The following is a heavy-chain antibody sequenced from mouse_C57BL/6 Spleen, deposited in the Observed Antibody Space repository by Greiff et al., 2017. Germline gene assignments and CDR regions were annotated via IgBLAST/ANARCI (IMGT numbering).Heavy chain of an antibody. CDR3: GPFTVVATDY. J-gene: IGHJ2*01. Sequence: VQRVASGAELVKPGASVKLSCKASGYTFTSYWMHWVKQRPGQGLEWIGMIHPNSCSTNYNEKFKSKATLTVDKSSSTAYMQLSSLTSEDSAVYYCGPFTVVATDYWGQGTTLTVS. V-gene: IGHV1-64*01. D-gene: IGHD1-1*01. CDR1: GYTFTSYW. CDR2: IHPNSCST.